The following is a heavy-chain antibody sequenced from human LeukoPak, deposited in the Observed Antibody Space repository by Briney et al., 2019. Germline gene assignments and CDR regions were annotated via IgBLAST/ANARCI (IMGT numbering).Heavy chain of an antibody. D-gene: IGHD1-26*01. J-gene: IGHJ4*02. V-gene: IGHV4-59*08. Sequence: SETLSLTCTVSGGSISSYYWSWIRQPPGKGLEWIGYIYYSGSTNYNPSLKSRVTISVDTSKNQFSLKLSSVTAADTAVYYCARGELRSVDFDYWGQGTLVTVSS. CDR2: IYYSGST. CDR1: GGSISSYY. CDR3: ARGELRSVDFDY.